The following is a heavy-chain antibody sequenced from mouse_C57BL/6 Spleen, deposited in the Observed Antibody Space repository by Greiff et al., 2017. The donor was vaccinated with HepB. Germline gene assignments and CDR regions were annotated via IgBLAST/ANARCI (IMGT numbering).Heavy chain of an antibody. D-gene: IGHD2-5*01. J-gene: IGHJ4*01. V-gene: IGHV1-55*01. CDR1: GYTFTSYW. Sequence: QVQLQQSGAELVKPGASVKMSCKASGYTFTSYWITWVKQRPGQGLEWIGDIYPGSGSTNYNEKFKSKATLTVDTSSSTAYMQLSSLTSEDSAVYYCARSYSNFYYAMDYWGQGTSVTVSS. CDR3: ARSYSNFYYAMDY. CDR2: IYPGSGST.